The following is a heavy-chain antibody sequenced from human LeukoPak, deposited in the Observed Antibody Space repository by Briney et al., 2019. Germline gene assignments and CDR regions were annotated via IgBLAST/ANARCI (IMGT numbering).Heavy chain of an antibody. V-gene: IGHV3-48*03. J-gene: IGHJ4*02. CDR3: ARDEAHPWRGGYKNTFDY. D-gene: IGHD5-24*01. Sequence: AGGSLRLSCAASGFTFSSYEMNWVRQAPGKGLEWVSYISSSGSTIYYADSVKGRFTISRDNAKNSLYLQMNSLRAEDTAVYYCARDEAHPWRGGYKNTFDYLGRGTLVTVFS. CDR2: ISSSGSTI. CDR1: GFTFSSYE.